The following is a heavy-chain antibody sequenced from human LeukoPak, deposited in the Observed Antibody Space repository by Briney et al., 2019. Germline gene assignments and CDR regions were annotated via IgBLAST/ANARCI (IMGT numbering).Heavy chain of an antibody. D-gene: IGHD3-22*01. J-gene: IGHJ3*02. CDR2: IYYSGST. CDR1: GGSISSSSYY. CDR3: AREVTMIVVLGAFDI. Sequence: SETLSLTCTVSGGSISSSSYYWGWLRQPPGKGLEWIGSIYYSGSTYYNPSLKSRVTISVDTSKNQFSLKLSSVTAADTAVYYCAREVTMIVVLGAFDIWGQGTMVTVSS. V-gene: IGHV4-39*07.